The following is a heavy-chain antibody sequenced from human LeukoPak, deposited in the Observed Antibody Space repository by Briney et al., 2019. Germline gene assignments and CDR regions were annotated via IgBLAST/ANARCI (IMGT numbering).Heavy chain of an antibody. CDR1: RFTVSCFA. CDR2: LRSTANGYAT. J-gene: IGHJ5*02. D-gene: IGHD3-10*01. V-gene: IGHV3-73*01. CDR3: AKNMVRGAWNWFDP. Sequence: GGTLRLTCAASRFTVSCFALQWHPQAYGKGWEGVGRLRSTANGYATAYAASVKGRFTISRDDSKNTAYLQMNSLRAEDTAVYYCAKNMVRGAWNWFDPWGQGTLVTVSS.